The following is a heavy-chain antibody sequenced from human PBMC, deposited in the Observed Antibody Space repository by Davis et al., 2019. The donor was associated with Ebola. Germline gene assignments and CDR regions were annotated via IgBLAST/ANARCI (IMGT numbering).Heavy chain of an antibody. CDR1: GFTFSSSW. J-gene: IGHJ4*02. D-gene: IGHD1-14*01. Sequence: PGGSLRLSCAASGFTFSSSWMHWVRQVSGKGLVWVSRTNGDGTNIRYEDSVKGRFTISRDNAKNTLYLEMKSLRVEDTAVYYCARGLRKPGPLGYWGQGTLVTVSS. V-gene: IGHV3-74*01. CDR2: TNGDGTNI. CDR3: ARGLRKPGPLGY.